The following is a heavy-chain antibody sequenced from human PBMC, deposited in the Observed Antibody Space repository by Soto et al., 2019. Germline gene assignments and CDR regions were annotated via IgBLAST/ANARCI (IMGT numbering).Heavy chain of an antibody. V-gene: IGHV3-30*04. Sequence: QVQLVESGGGVVQPERSQRLSCTASKFTFASYVMPWVRQAPGEGLEWVALISFDGTNKYYADSVKGRFTITRDNSKNTMYLQMNSLRPEDTAVYYCAREMIPMIMGGMSAMAVWGQGTTVTVS. CDR3: AREMIPMIMGGMSAMAV. CDR2: ISFDGTNK. J-gene: IGHJ6*02. CDR1: KFTFASYV. D-gene: IGHD3-22*01.